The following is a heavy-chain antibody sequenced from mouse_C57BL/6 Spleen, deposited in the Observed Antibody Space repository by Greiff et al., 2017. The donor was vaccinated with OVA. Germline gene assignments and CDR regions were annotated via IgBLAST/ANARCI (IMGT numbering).Heavy chain of an antibody. CDR3: AIWGYSGDFAY. CDR1: GYTFTSYW. CDR2: IHPSDSDT. Sequence: QVHVKQPGAELVKPGASVKVSCKASGYTFTSYWMHWVKQRPGQGLEWIGRIHPSDSDTNYNQKFKGKATLTVDKSSSTAYMQLSSLTSEDSAVYYCAIWGYSGDFAYWGQGTLVTVSA. V-gene: IGHV1-74*01. J-gene: IGHJ3*01. D-gene: IGHD2-12*01.